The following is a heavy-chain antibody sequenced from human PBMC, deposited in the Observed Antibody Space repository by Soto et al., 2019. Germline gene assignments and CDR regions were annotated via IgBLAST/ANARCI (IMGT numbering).Heavy chain of an antibody. CDR1: GFTFRNSV. Sequence: PGGSLRLSCAASGFTFRNSVMSWVRQAPGKGLQWVSSISDDAADTYYADSVRGRFTISRDNSKNTLSLQMSSLRVEDTAIYYCAKSFSPYSLGKFDYWGQGALVTVSS. CDR2: ISDDAADT. J-gene: IGHJ4*02. CDR3: AKSFSPYSLGKFDY. D-gene: IGHD5-18*01. V-gene: IGHV3-23*01.